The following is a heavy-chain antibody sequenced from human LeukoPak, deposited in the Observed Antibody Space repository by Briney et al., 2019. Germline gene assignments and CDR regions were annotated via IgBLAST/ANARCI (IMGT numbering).Heavy chain of an antibody. CDR2: IRFDGGHK. J-gene: IGHJ4*02. CDR3: AKVGEYGSSGPYYFDY. V-gene: IGHV3-30*02. CDR1: GFTFSNYG. D-gene: IGHD3-22*01. Sequence: GGSLRLSCAASGFTFSNYGMFWVRQAPGKGLDWVSFIRFDGGHKYYADSVKGRFTISRDNSKDTLYLQMNSLRAEDTAVYYCAKVGEYGSSGPYYFDYWGQGTLVTVSS.